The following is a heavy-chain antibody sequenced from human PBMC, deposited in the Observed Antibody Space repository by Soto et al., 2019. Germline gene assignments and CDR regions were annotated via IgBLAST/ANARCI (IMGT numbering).Heavy chain of an antibody. D-gene: IGHD2-15*01. Sequence: EVQLVESGGGLVKPGGSLRLSCAASGFPFSKAWMSWLRQVPGNGLEWVGRIKSKADGGTTDYAAPVKGRSTISRDDSSNTLSPQMNSLKPENTAGYYCTKILGFCSGGNCLTFVYWGQGDVVTASS. V-gene: IGHV3-15*01. CDR3: TKILGFCSGGNCLTFVY. J-gene: IGHJ4*02. CDR2: IKSKADGGTT. CDR1: GFPFSKAW.